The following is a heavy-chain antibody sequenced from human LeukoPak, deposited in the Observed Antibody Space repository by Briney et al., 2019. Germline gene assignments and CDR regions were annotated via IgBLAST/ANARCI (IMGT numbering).Heavy chain of an antibody. D-gene: IGHD2-2*01. J-gene: IGHJ6*03. CDR2: IKQDGTEK. Sequence: GGSLRLSCAASGFSFTTYWMSWVRQAPGKGLEWVANIKQDGTEKYYVDSVKGRFTISRDNAKNSLYLQMNSLRAEDTAVYYCARDLTVVPDSYYMDVWGKGTTVTISS. V-gene: IGHV3-7*03. CDR1: GFSFTTYW. CDR3: ARDLTVVPDSYYMDV.